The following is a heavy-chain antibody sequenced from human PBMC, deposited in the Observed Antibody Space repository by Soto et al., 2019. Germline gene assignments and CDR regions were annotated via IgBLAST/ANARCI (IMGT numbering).Heavy chain of an antibody. CDR2: IYHSGST. D-gene: IGHD2-21*02. J-gene: IGHJ4*02. V-gene: IGHV4-38-2*01. CDR1: GYSISSGYY. CDR3: ARACGGDCYSAGNYFDY. Sequence: SETLSLTCAVSGYSISSGYYWGWIRQPPGEGLEWIGSIYHSGSTYYNPSLKSRVTISVDTSKNQFSLKLSSVTAADTAVYYCARACGGDCYSAGNYFDYWGQGXLVTVSS.